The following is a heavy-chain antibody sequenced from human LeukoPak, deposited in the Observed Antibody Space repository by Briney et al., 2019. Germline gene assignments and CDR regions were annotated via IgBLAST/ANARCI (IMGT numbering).Heavy chain of an antibody. CDR1: GFTFSHYA. CDR3: AKEVGYGGNVRYYYYGMDV. Sequence: GGSLRLSCAASGFTFSHYAMHWVRQAPGKGLEWVAVISYHGIDKYYADSVKGRFTISRDNSKNALYLQMNSLRAEDTAVYYCAKEVGYGGNVRYYYYGMDVWGQGTTVTVSS. D-gene: IGHD4-23*01. J-gene: IGHJ6*02. CDR2: ISYHGIDK. V-gene: IGHV3-30-3*01.